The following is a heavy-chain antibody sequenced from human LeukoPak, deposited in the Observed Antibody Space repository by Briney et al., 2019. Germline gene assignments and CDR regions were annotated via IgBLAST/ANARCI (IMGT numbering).Heavy chain of an antibody. J-gene: IGHJ4*02. Sequence: SETLSLTCTVSGGSISSYYWSWIRQPPGKGLEWIGYIYYSGSTNYNPSLKSRVTISVDTSKNQFSLKLSSVTAADTAVYYCVRTDTYYDILTGYFDYWGQGTLVTVSS. D-gene: IGHD3-9*01. CDR1: GGSISSYY. V-gene: IGHV4-59*01. CDR3: VRTDTYYDILTGYFDY. CDR2: IYYSGST.